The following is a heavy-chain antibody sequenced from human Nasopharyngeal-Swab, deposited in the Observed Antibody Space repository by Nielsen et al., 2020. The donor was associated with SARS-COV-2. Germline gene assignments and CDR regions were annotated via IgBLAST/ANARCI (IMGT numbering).Heavy chain of an antibody. J-gene: IGHJ6*02. D-gene: IGHD6-6*01. V-gene: IGHV4-59*01. CDR2: IYYSGST. CDR3: ARGRGVAARRDYYYYGMDV. Sequence: WIRQPPGTGLEWIGYIYYSGSTNYNPSLKSRVTISVDTSKNQFSLKLSSVTAADTAVYYCARGRGVAARRDYYYYGMDVWGQGTTVTVSS.